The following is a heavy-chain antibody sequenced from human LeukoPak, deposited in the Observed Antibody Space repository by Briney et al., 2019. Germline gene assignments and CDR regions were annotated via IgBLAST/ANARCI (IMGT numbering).Heavy chain of an antibody. D-gene: IGHD5-18*01. V-gene: IGHV1-69*04. J-gene: IGHJ4*02. CDR1: GGTFSSYA. CDR3: AREIQLWLSDDY. CDR2: IIPILGIA. Sequence: GASVKVSCKASGGTFSSYAISWVRQAPGQGLEWMGRIIPILGIANYAQKFQGRVTITADKSTSTAYMELSSPRSEDTAVYYCAREIQLWLSDDYWGQGTLVTVSS.